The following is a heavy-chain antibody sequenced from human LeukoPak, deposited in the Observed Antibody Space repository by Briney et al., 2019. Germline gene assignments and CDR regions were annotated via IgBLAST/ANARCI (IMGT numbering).Heavy chain of an antibody. J-gene: IGHJ3*02. CDR1: GFTFDDYG. D-gene: IGHD1-26*01. CDR3: ARGEWKPPNYDAFDI. Sequence: GGSLRLSCAASGFTFDDYGMSWVRQAPGKGLEWVSGINWNGGSTGYADSVKGRFTISRDNAKNSLYLQMNSLRAEDTALYHCARGEWKPPNYDAFDIWGQGTMVTVSS. V-gene: IGHV3-20*01. CDR2: INWNGGST.